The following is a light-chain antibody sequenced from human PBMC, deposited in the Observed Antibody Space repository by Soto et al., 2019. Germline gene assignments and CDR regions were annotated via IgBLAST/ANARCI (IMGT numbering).Light chain of an antibody. CDR3: SSCPSGNTLV. V-gene: IGLV2-14*01. J-gene: IGLJ2*01. CDR2: EVD. CDR1: ISDVGGYNY. Sequence: QSALTQPASVSGSPGQSITISCTGTISDVGGYNYVSWYQQHPGKAPKLMIYEVDSRPSGVSNRFSGSKSGNTASLTISGLQAEDEADYYCSSCPSGNTLVFGGGTKLTVL.